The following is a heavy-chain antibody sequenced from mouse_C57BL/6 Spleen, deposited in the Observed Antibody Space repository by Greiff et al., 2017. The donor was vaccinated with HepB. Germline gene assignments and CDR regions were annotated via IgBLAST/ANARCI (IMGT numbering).Heavy chain of an antibody. Sequence: VKLMESGPGLVAPSQSLSITCTVSGFSLTSYGVHWVRQPPGKGLEWLVVIWSDGSTTYNSALKSRLSISKDNSKSQVFLKMNSLQTDDTAMYYCARQIYYGNYYYAMDYWGQGTSVTVSS. J-gene: IGHJ4*01. V-gene: IGHV2-6-1*01. CDR3: ARQIYYGNYYYAMDY. CDR2: IWSDGST. CDR1: GFSLTSYG. D-gene: IGHD2-1*01.